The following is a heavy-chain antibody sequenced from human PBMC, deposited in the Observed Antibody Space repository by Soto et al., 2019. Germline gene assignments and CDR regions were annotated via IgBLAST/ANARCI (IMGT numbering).Heavy chain of an antibody. V-gene: IGHV4-59*01. Sequence: PSETLSLTCTVSGGSINNYFWSWIRQPPGKGLEWIGYISHSGSTRYSPSLKSRLTISVHTSKNQFSLNMRTVTAADTAVYYCARSYDFWSGYSLDYWGQGTLVTVSS. J-gene: IGHJ4*02. CDR3: ARSYDFWSGYSLDY. CDR2: ISHSGST. CDR1: GGSINNYF. D-gene: IGHD3-3*01.